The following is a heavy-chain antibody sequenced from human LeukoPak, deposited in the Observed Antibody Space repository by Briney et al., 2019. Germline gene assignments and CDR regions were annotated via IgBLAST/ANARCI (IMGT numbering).Heavy chain of an antibody. CDR3: ARGRAGAARAYMDV. V-gene: IGHV3-30*02. CDR1: GFTFSNYG. Sequence: GGSLRLSCAASGFTFSNYGMHWVRQAPGKGLEWVAFIRYDGSDKYYVDSVKGRFTISRDNAKNTLYLQMNSLRAEDTAVYYCARGRAGAARAYMDVWGKGTTVTVSS. J-gene: IGHJ6*03. CDR2: IRYDGSDK. D-gene: IGHD6-6*01.